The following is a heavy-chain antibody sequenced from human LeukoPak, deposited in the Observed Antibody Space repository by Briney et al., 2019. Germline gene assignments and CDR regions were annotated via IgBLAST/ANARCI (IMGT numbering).Heavy chain of an antibody. Sequence: GGSLRLSCAASGFSFWSYGMSWVRQAPGKGLEWVSTSTDSGASTWYADSVKGRFTISRDNSKNTLQLQMNSLRVEDTAVYYCARRDVVVTGHYFDYWGQGILVTVSS. V-gene: IGHV3-23*01. D-gene: IGHD2-21*02. CDR2: STDSGAST. CDR3: ARRDVVVTGHYFDY. J-gene: IGHJ4*02. CDR1: GFSFWSYG.